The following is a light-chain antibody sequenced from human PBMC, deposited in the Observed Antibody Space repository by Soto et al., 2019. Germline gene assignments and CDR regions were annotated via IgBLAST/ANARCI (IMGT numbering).Light chain of an antibody. CDR2: AAS. CDR1: QGISSY. CDR3: QQSYNIVT. Sequence: AIRMTQSPSSFSASTGDRVTITCRASQGISSYLAWYQQKPGKAPKLLIYAASTLQSGVPSRFSASGSGTDFTLTISSLQPEDFATYYCQQSYNIVTFGGGTKVDIK. V-gene: IGKV1-8*01. J-gene: IGKJ4*01.